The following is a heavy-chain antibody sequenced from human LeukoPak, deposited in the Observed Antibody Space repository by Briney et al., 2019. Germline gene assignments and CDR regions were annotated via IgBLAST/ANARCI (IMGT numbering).Heavy chain of an antibody. D-gene: IGHD3-10*01. V-gene: IGHV3-33*01. J-gene: IGHJ4*02. Sequence: PGGSLRLSCAASGFTLSGYGMHWVRQAPGKGLEWVAVIWYDGSNKYYADSVKGRFTISRDNSKSTLYLQMNTLRAEDTAVYYCARLYGSENYIDYWGQGTLVIVSS. CDR1: GFTLSGYG. CDR2: IWYDGSNK. CDR3: ARLYGSENYIDY.